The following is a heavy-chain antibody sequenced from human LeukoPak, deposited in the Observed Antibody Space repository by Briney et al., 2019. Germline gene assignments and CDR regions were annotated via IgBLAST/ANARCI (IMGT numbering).Heavy chain of an antibody. V-gene: IGHV1-8*01. CDR1: GYTFTSYD. Sequence: ASVKVSCKAPGYTFTSYDINWVRQATGQGLEWMGWMNPNSGNTGYAQKFQGRVTMTRNTSTSTVYMELSSLRSEDTAVYYCARDFGVAAAGPKTNPSLILDYWGQGTLVTVSS. J-gene: IGHJ4*02. CDR3: ARDFGVAAAGPKTNPSLILDY. D-gene: IGHD6-13*01. CDR2: MNPNSGNT.